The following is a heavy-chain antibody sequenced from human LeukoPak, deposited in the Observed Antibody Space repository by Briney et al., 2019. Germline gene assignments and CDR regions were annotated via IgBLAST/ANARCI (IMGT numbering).Heavy chain of an antibody. V-gene: IGHV3-48*01. J-gene: IGHJ4*02. CDR1: GFTFSSYS. CDR2: ISSSSSTM. CDR3: ARDGSRLVPAAIIDY. D-gene: IGHD2-2*02. Sequence: GGSLRLSCAASGFTFSSYSMNWVRQAPGKGLEWVSYISSSSSTMYYLDSVKGRFTISRDNAKSSLYLQMNSLRAEDTAMYYCARDGSRLVPAAIIDYWGQGALVTVSS.